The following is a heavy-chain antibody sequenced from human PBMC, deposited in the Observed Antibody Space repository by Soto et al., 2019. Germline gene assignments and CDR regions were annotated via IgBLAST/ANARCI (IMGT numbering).Heavy chain of an antibody. J-gene: IGHJ4*02. Sequence: EVQLEPSGAEVKKPGESLPISCKGSGYSFAGYWIAWVRQMPGKGLVWLGRIDPSDSQTYYSPSFRGHVTISAAKSITTACLQRGSLRASDTAMYYCARQIEDSDSGPNFQYYFDSWGQGTLVTVSS. CDR1: GYSFAGYW. D-gene: IGHD3-22*01. CDR3: ARQIEDSDSGPNFQYYFDS. CDR2: IDPSDSQT. V-gene: IGHV5-10-1*03.